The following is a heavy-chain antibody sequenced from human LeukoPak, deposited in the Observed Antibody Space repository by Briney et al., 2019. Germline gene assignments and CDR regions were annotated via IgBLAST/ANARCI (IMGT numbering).Heavy chain of an antibody. Sequence: PSETLSLTCTVSGGSISSGGYYWSWIRQHPGKGLEWIGYIYYSGSTYYNPSLKSRVTISVDTSKNQFSLKLSSVTVADTAVYYCAAQDVNWFDPWGQGTLVTVSS. CDR3: AAQDVNWFDP. CDR2: IYYSGST. CDR1: GGSISSGGYY. V-gene: IGHV4-31*03. J-gene: IGHJ5*02. D-gene: IGHD2-15*01.